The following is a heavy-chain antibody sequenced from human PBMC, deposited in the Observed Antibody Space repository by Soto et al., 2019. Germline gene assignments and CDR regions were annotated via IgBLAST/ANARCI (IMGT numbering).Heavy chain of an antibody. CDR1: GDTFSRHT. CDR2: LIPILGIA. CDR3: ARVAEMGTVTKGYYYYMDV. Sequence: QVQLVQSGAEVKKPGSSVKVSCKASGDTFSRHTISWVRQAPGQGLEWMGRLIPILGIANYAQKFQGRVTITAVKSTSTAYMGLSSLRSEDTAVYYCARVAEMGTVTKGYYYYMDVWGKGTTVTVSS. J-gene: IGHJ6*03. D-gene: IGHD4-17*01. V-gene: IGHV1-69*02.